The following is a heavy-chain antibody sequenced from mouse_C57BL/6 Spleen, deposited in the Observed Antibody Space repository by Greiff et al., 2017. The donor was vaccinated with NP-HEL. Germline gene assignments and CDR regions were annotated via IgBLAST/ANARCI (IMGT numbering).Heavy chain of an antibody. Sequence: QVQLQQPGAELVKPGASVKMSCKASGYTFTSYWITWVKQRPGQGLEWIGDIYPGSGSTNYNEKFKSKATLTVDTSSSTAYMQLSSLTSEDSAVYYCAREGDYDGGYYAMDYWGQGTSVTVSS. CDR3: AREGDYDGGYYAMDY. V-gene: IGHV1-55*01. J-gene: IGHJ4*01. D-gene: IGHD2-4*01. CDR1: GYTFTSYW. CDR2: IYPGSGST.